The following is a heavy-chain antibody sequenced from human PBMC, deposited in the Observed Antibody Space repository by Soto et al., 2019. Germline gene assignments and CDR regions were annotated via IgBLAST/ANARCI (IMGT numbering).Heavy chain of an antibody. V-gene: IGHV3-7*01. CDR2: IKQDGSEK. D-gene: IGHD4-17*01. Sequence: EVQLVESGGGLVQPGGSLRLSCAASGFTFSSYWMSWVRQAPGKGLEWVANIKQDGSEKYYVDSVKGRFTISRDNAKNSLYLQTKCRRAEDTAVYYSARDGLDYGNFVFWGQGTLVTVSS. CDR1: GFTFSSYW. J-gene: IGHJ4*02. CDR3: ARDGLDYGNFVF.